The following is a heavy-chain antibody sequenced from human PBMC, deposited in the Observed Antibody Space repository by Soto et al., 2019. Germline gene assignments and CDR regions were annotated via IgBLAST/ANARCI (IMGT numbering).Heavy chain of an antibody. CDR1: GIRFSDYY. Sequence: GGSLRLSCAASGIRFSDYYMSWIRQAAGKGLECVSDINGGGGTIYYADSVRGRFTISRDNAKNSVYLQMNSMRAEDTAVYYCAADPTMRGYFRFGHWGQGTLVTVSS. CDR2: INGGGGTI. J-gene: IGHJ5*02. D-gene: IGHD2-15*01. CDR3: AADPTMRGYFRFGH. V-gene: IGHV3-11*01.